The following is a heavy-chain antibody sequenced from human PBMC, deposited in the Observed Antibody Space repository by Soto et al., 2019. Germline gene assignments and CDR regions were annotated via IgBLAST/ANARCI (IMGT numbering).Heavy chain of an antibody. CDR3: ARDAYGSASWYYFDF. V-gene: IGHV3-64*01. J-gene: IGHJ4*02. Sequence: GSLRLSCAASGFTFSASAMHWVRQAPGKGLEYVSAISSNGGTTDYANSVKGRFTISRDNSKNTLYLQMGSLRAEDMAVYYCARDAYGSASWYYFDFWGQGTLVTVSS. CDR1: GFTFSASA. D-gene: IGHD3-10*01. CDR2: ISSNGGTT.